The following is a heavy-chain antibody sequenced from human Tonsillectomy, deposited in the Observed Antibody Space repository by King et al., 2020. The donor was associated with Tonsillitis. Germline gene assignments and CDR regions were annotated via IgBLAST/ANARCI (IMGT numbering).Heavy chain of an antibody. CDR2: ISESGRTV. V-gene: IGHV3-48*01. CDR3: ARDLGIDTYWDWYFDL. D-gene: IGHD7-27*01. J-gene: IGHJ2*01. CDR1: GFTLSRYS. Sequence: VQLVESGGGLVQPGGSLRLSCTVSGFTLSRYSMSWVRQAPGKGPEWVSAISESGRTVYYADSVKGRFTISRDNAKNSLYLQMNSQRAGDTALYYCARDLGIDTYWDWYFDLWGRGTLVTVSS.